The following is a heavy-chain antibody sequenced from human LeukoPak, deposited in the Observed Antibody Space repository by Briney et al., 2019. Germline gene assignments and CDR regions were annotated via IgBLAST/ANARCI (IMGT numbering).Heavy chain of an antibody. Sequence: GGSLRLSCAASGFTFSSYAMSWVRQAPGKGLEWVSAISTSGGSTYYADSVKGRFTISRDNSKNTLYMQMNSLRVEDTAVYYCAKAWNPGGWFDPWGQGTLDTVSS. V-gene: IGHV3-23*01. J-gene: IGHJ5*02. CDR1: GFTFSSYA. CDR2: ISTSGGST. CDR3: AKAWNPGGWFDP. D-gene: IGHD1-1*01.